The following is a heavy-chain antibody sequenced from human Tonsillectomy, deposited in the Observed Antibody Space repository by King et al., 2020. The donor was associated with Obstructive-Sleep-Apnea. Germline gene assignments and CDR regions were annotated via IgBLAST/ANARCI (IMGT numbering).Heavy chain of an antibody. V-gene: IGHV5-51*01. CDR1: GYSFTSYW. CDR2: IYPGDSDT. J-gene: IGHJ4*02. D-gene: IGHD3-22*01. CDR3: ARLSWDYYDSSGYYGFYYFDY. Sequence: DVQLVESGAEVKKPGESLKISCRGSGYSFTSYWIGWVRQMPGKGLEWMGIIYPGDSDTRYSPSFQGQVTIPADKSISTAYLQWSSLKASDTAMYYCARLSWDYYDSSGYYGFYYFDYWGQGTLVTVSS.